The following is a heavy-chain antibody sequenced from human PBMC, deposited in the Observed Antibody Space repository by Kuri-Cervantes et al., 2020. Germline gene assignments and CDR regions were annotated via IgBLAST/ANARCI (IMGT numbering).Heavy chain of an antibody. CDR1: GYSFTSYW. V-gene: IGHV5-51*01. CDR3: ARQGYWDGDY. J-gene: IGHJ4*02. Sequence: KVSCKGSGYSFTSYWIGWVRQMPGKGLEWMGIIYPGDSDTRYSPSFQGQVTISADKSISNAYLQWSSMKASDTAMYYCARQGYWDGDYWGQGTLVTVSS. CDR2: IYPGDSDT. D-gene: IGHD1-26*01.